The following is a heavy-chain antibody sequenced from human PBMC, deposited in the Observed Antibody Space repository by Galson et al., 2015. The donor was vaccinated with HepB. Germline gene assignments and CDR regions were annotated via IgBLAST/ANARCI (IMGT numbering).Heavy chain of an antibody. J-gene: IGHJ3*02. CDR2: ISSSSSYI. CDR3: ARDEHLNAFDI. V-gene: IGHV3-21*01. D-gene: IGHD2-21*01. Sequence: SLRLSCAAYGFNFSSYSMNWVRQAPGKGLEWVSSISSSSSYIYYADSVKGRFTISRDNAKNSLYLQMNSLRAEDTALYYCARDEHLNAFDIWGQGTMVTVSS. CDR1: GFNFSSYS.